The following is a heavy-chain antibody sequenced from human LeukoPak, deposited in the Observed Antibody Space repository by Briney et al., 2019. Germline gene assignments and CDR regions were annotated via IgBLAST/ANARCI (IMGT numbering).Heavy chain of an antibody. Sequence: PGGSLRLSCAASGFTFSSYAVSWVRQAPGKGLEWVSAISGSGGSIYYADSVKGRFTISRDNSKNTLYLQMNSLRAEDTAVYYCAKDITGLTANTKIVVVTAIHPNFDYWGQGTLVTVSS. V-gene: IGHV3-23*01. CDR3: AKDITGLTANTKIVVVTAIHPNFDY. D-gene: IGHD2-21*02. CDR2: ISGSGGSI. CDR1: GFTFSSYA. J-gene: IGHJ4*02.